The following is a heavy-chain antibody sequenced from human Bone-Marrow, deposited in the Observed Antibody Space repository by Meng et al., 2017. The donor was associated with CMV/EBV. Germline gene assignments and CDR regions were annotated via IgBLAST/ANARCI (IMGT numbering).Heavy chain of an antibody. V-gene: IGHV3-21*01. D-gene: IGHD1-14*01. CDR1: GFTFSSYS. CDR2: ISSSSSYI. CDR3: ARYSGTGHFDL. J-gene: IGHJ2*01. Sequence: GESLKISCAASGFTFSSYSMNWVRQAPGKGLEWVSSISSSSSYIYYADSVKGRFTISRDNAKNSLYLQMNSLRAEDTAVYYCARYSGTGHFDLWGRGTLVTVSS.